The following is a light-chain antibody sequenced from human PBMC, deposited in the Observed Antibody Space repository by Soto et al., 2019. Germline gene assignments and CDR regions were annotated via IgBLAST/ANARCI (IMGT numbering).Light chain of an antibody. CDR2: DAC. CDR3: LQRNNWPPWT. J-gene: IGKJ1*01. V-gene: IGKV3-11*01. CDR1: QNVGTF. Sequence: VLTQSPATLSLSPGERATLSCRASQNVGTFLAWYQLKPGQAPRLVIFDACNRAAGIPDRFSGSGSGTDFTLTISGLEPEDFALYYCLQRNNWPPWTFGQGTKVDI.